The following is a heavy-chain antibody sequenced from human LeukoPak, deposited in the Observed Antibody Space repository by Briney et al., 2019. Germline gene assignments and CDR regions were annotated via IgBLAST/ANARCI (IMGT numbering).Heavy chain of an antibody. Sequence: ASVKVTCKASGGTFSSYAISWVRQAPGQGLEWIGRTIPILGIANYAQKFQGRVTITADKSTSTAYMELSSLRSEDTAVYYCARESDYEYYYYGMDVWGQGTTVTVSS. J-gene: IGHJ6*02. CDR1: GGTFSSYA. V-gene: IGHV1-69*04. D-gene: IGHD3-16*01. CDR3: ARESDYEYYYYGMDV. CDR2: TIPILGIA.